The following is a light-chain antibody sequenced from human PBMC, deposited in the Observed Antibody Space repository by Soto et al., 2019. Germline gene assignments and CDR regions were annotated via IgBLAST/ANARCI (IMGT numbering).Light chain of an antibody. CDR3: QQYTGPPTT. Sequence: EIVLTQSPDTMSLSPGERATLSCRASQSVRNNYLAWYQQEPGQAPRLLIYDASSRAAGIPDRFSGSGSGTDFTLTITRLEPEDSAVYFCQQYTGPPTTFGQGTRLEIK. V-gene: IGKV3-20*01. CDR1: QSVRNNY. J-gene: IGKJ5*01. CDR2: DAS.